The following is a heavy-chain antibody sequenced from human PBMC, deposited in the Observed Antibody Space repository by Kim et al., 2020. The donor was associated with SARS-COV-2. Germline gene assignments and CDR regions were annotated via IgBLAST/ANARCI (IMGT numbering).Heavy chain of an antibody. D-gene: IGHD3-10*01. J-gene: IGHJ3*01. CDR2: ISYDGSIK. Sequence: GGSLRLSCGASGFTFNNYAMHWVRQAPGKGLEWVAVISYDGSIKYYADSVKGQFTVSRDSSHNTLYLQMRSLRPEDTALYYGAKSIAVLWFGEGLYAFD. CDR3: AKSIAVLWFGEGLYAFD. CDR1: GFTFNNYA. V-gene: IGHV3-30*18.